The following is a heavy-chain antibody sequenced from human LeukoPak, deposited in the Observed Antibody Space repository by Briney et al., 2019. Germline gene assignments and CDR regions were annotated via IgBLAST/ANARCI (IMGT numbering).Heavy chain of an antibody. CDR3: ARDTAADY. V-gene: IGHV3-33*08. J-gene: IGHJ4*02. Sequence: GGSLRLSCAVSGFTFGNYGMHWVRQAPGKGLEWVAVIWYDGSNKYYADSVKGRFTISRDNSKNTLYLQMNSLRAEDTAVYYCARDTAADYWGQGTLVTVSS. D-gene: IGHD4-17*01. CDR1: GFTFGNYG. CDR2: IWYDGSNK.